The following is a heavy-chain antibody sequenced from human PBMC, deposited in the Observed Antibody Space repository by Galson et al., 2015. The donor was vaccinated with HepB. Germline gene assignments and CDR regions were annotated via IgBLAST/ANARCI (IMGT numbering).Heavy chain of an antibody. CDR3: ARVDCSSTSCRYYYYYGMDV. CDR2: ISAYNGNT. Sequence: SCKASGYTFTSYGISWVRQAPGQGLEWMGWISAYNGNTNYAQKLQGRVTMTTDTSTSTAYMELRSLRSDDTAVYYCARVDCSSTSCRYYYYYGMDVWGQGTTVTVSS. J-gene: IGHJ6*02. CDR1: GYTFTSYG. V-gene: IGHV1-18*04. D-gene: IGHD2-2*01.